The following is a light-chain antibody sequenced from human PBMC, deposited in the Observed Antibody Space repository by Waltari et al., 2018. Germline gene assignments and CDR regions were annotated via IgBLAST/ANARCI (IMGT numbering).Light chain of an antibody. V-gene: IGKV4-1*01. J-gene: IGKJ2*01. CDR1: QSVLYSSNNKNY. CDR2: WAS. Sequence: DIVMTQSPDSLAVSLGERATINCKSSQSVLYSSNNKNYLAWYQQKAGQPPKLIIYWASTRESGVPDRFSGSGSGTDFTLTISSLQAEDVAVYYCQQHYGTPRTFGQGTKLESK. CDR3: QQHYGTPRT.